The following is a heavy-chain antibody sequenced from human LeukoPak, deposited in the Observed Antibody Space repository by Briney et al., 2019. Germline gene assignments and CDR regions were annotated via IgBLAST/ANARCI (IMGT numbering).Heavy chain of an antibody. Sequence: ASVKVSCKASGGTFSSYAISWVRQAPGQGLEWMGGIIPIFGTANYAQKFQGRVTITTDESTSTAYMELSSLRSEDTAVYYCVAEYSTLSPPDYFDYWGRGTLVTVSS. V-gene: IGHV1-69*05. CDR3: VAEYSTLSPPDYFDY. CDR1: GGTFSSYA. D-gene: IGHD6-6*01. J-gene: IGHJ4*02. CDR2: IIPIFGTA.